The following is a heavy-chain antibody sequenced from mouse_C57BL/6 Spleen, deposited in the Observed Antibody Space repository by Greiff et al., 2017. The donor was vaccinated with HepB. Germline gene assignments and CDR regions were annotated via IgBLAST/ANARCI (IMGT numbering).Heavy chain of an antibody. Sequence: QVQLQQPGAELVKPGASVKLSCKASGYTFTSYWMHWVKQRPGRGLEWIGRIDPKSGGTKYNEKFKSKATLTVDKPSSTAYMQLSRLTSEDSAVYYCARWEDYDAMDYWGQGTSVTVSS. J-gene: IGHJ4*01. CDR3: ARWEDYDAMDY. CDR1: GYTFTSYW. V-gene: IGHV1-72*01. CDR2: IDPKSGGT. D-gene: IGHD1-1*01.